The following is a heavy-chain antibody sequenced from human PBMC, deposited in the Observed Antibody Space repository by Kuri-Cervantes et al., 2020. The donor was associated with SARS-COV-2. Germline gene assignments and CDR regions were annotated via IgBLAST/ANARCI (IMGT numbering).Heavy chain of an antibody. CDR3: ASSCSSTSCFRPQGKNFDY. Sequence: GGSLRPSWAASGFTFGSYGMHWVRQAPGKGLEWVSYISSSGSTIYYADSVKGRFTISRDNAKNSLYQQMNSLRAEDTAVYYCASSCSSTSCFRPQGKNFDYWGQGTLVTVSS. CDR2: ISSSGSTI. V-gene: IGHV3-48*04. CDR1: GFTFGSYG. D-gene: IGHD2-2*01. J-gene: IGHJ4*02.